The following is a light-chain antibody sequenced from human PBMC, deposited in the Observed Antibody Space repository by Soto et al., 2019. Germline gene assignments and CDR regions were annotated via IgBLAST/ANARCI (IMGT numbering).Light chain of an antibody. V-gene: IGKV1-5*03. CDR2: RAS. CDR3: QQYDRASWT. J-gene: IGKJ1*01. Sequence: DIQMTQSPSTLSASVGDRVIITCRASQSISSWLAWYQQKPGKAPNLLIYRASTLKSGIPSRLSGSGSGTEFTLTISSLQPDAFASYYCQQYDRASWTFGQGTKVEIK. CDR1: QSISSW.